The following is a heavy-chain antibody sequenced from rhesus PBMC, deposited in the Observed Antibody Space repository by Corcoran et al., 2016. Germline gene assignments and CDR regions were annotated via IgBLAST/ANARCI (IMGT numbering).Heavy chain of an antibody. CDR1: GFSLSTSGMG. Sequence: QVTLKESGPALVKPTQTLTLTCPFSGFSLSTSGMGVGWIRQLPGKALEWLASIYWDDDKYYSTSLKTSLTVSKDTSNNQVVLTMTNMDPVDTATYYCVRVTVGTGFDYWGQGVLVTVSS. D-gene: IGHD5-24*01. J-gene: IGHJ4*01. CDR3: VRVTVGTGFDY. CDR2: IYWDDDK. V-gene: IGHV2S1*01.